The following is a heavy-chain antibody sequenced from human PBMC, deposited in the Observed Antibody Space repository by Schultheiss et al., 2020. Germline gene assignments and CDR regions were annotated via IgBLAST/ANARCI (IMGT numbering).Heavy chain of an antibody. CDR1: GFTFSSYW. D-gene: IGHD6-13*01. Sequence: GGTLRLSCAASGFTFSSYWMHWVRQAPGKGLVWVSRINSDGSSTSYADSVKGRFTISRDNAKNTLYLQMNSLRAEDTAVYYCAREQVAAAAAYNWFDPWGQGTLVTGSS. V-gene: IGHV3-74*01. CDR3: AREQVAAAAAYNWFDP. CDR2: INSDGSST. J-gene: IGHJ5*02.